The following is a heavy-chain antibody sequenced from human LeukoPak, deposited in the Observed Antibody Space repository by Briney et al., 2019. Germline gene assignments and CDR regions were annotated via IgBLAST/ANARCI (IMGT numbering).Heavy chain of an antibody. Sequence: EASVKVSCKASGYTFTSYDINWVRQATGQGLEWMGIIKASGGSTIYAQKFQGRVTMTRDTSTSTVYMELSSLRSEDTAVYYCARELGATFYFDYWGQGTLVTVSS. CDR3: ARELGATFYFDY. D-gene: IGHD1-26*01. CDR2: IKASGGST. CDR1: GYTFTSYD. J-gene: IGHJ4*02. V-gene: IGHV1-46*01.